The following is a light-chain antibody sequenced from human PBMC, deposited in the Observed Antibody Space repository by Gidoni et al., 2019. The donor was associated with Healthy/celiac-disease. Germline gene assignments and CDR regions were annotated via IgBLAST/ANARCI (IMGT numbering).Light chain of an antibody. CDR2: DTS. J-gene: IGLJ1*01. CDR1: TGAVTSGHY. CDR3: LLSYSGAGV. V-gene: IGLV7-46*01. Sequence: QAVVTQEPSLTVSPGGTVTLTCGSSTGAVTSGHYPYWFQQKPCQAPRTLIYDTSNKHSWTPARFSGSLLGGKAALTLSGAQPEDEAEYYCLLSYSGAGVFGTGTKVTVL.